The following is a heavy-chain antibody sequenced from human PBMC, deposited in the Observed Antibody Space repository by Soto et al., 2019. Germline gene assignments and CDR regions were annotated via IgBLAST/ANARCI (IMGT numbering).Heavy chain of an antibody. D-gene: IGHD3-10*01. V-gene: IGHV1-24*01. CDR1: GYTFTNFA. Sequence: ASVKVSCKASGYTFTNFAMHWVRQAPGQRLEWMGGFDPEDGETIYAQKFQGRVTMTEDTSTDTAYMELSSLRSEDTAVYYCATDITMVRGVISYGQNWFDPWGQGTLVTVSS. J-gene: IGHJ5*02. CDR2: FDPEDGET. CDR3: ATDITMVRGVISYGQNWFDP.